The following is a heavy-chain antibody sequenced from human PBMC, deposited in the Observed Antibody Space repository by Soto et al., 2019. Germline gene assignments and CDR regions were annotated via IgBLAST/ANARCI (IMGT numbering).Heavy chain of an antibody. Sequence: AVKVSCNASGVTFSRQDMRWVRQAPGQGLEWMGGIIPIFGTPQYAEKFQDRVTITADESTSTAYMELSSLTSEDTAVYYCATNEGRDGYSFDYWGQGILVTVSS. V-gene: IGHV1-69*13. CDR3: ATNEGRDGYSFDY. CDR1: GVTFSRQD. CDR2: IIPIFGTP. J-gene: IGHJ4*02. D-gene: IGHD5-12*01.